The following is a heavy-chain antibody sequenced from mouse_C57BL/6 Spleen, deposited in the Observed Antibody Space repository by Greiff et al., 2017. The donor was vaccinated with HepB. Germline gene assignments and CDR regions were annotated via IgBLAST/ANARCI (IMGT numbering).Heavy chain of an antibody. CDR3: ARLGYYGSSYRYYFDY. D-gene: IGHD1-1*01. CDR1: GYSFTGYY. J-gene: IGHJ2*01. Sequence: EVQLQQSGPELVKPGASVKISCKASGYSFTGYYMNWVKQSPEKSLEWIGEINPSTGGTTYNQKFKAKATLTVDKSSSTAYMQLKSLTSEDSAVYYCARLGYYGSSYRYYFDYWGQGTTLTVSS. CDR2: INPSTGGT. V-gene: IGHV1-42*01.